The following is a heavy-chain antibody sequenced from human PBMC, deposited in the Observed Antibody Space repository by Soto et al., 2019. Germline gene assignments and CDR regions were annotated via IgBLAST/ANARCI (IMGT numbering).Heavy chain of an antibody. V-gene: IGHV1-69*02. CDR1: GGTFSSYT. CDR3: ACRGYSGYDLDY. Sequence: QVQLVQSGAEVKKPGSSVKVSCKASGGTFSSYTISWVRQAPGQGLEWMGRIIPILGIANYAQKFQGRVTITADKSTSAAYMELSSLRSEDTAVYYCACRGYSGYDLDYWGQGTLVTVSS. J-gene: IGHJ4*02. D-gene: IGHD5-12*01. CDR2: IIPILGIA.